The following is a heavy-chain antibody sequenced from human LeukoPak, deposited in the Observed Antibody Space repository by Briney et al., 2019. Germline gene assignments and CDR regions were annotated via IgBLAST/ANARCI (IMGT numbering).Heavy chain of an antibody. D-gene: IGHD6-19*01. CDR1: GYTFTGYY. CDR3: ARGISSGSKY. Sequence: ASVKVSCKASGYTFTGYYMHWVRQAPGQGLEWMGWINPNSGGTNYAQKFQGRVTMTRDTSISTAYMELSGLRSDDTAMYYCARGISSGSKYWGQGTLVTVSS. J-gene: IGHJ4*02. CDR2: INPNSGGT. V-gene: IGHV1-2*02.